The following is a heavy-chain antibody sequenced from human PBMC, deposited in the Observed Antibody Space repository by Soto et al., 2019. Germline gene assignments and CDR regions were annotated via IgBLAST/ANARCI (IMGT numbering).Heavy chain of an antibody. CDR1: GGTFSSYT. Sequence: QVQLVQSGAEVKKPGSSVKVSCKASGGTFSSYTISWVRQAPGQGLEWMGRIIPILGIANYAQKFQGRVTITADKPASTAYMELSSLRSEDTAVYCCAGEGGGTGYYLDYWGQGTLVTVSS. D-gene: IGHD3-10*01. CDR3: AGEGGGTGYYLDY. V-gene: IGHV1-69*08. J-gene: IGHJ4*02. CDR2: IIPILGIA.